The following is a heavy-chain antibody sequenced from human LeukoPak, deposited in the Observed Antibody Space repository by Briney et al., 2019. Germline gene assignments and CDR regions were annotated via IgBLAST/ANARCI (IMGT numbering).Heavy chain of an antibody. D-gene: IGHD5-24*01. V-gene: IGHV1-69*04. CDR3: ASADRDGSDFDY. CDR1: GGTFSSYA. CDR2: IIPILGIA. J-gene: IGHJ4*02. Sequence: ASAKVSCKASGGTFSSYAISWVRQAPGQGLEWMGRIIPILGIANYAQKFQGRVTITAGKSTSTAYMELSSLRSEDTAVYYCASADRDGSDFDYWGQGTLVTVSS.